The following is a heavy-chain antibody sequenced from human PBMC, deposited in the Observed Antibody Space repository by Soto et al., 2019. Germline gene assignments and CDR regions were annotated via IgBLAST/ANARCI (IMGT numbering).Heavy chain of an antibody. CDR3: ARDLKFGQADY. D-gene: IGHD3-10*01. Sequence: PSETLSLTCTVSGGSISSYYWTWIRQPSGKGLEWIGRIYTSGSTNYNPSLKSRVTMSVDTSKIQFSLKLSSVTAADTAVYYCARDLKFGQADYWGQGSQVTVSS. CDR2: IYTSGST. CDR1: GGSISSYY. J-gene: IGHJ4*02. V-gene: IGHV4-4*07.